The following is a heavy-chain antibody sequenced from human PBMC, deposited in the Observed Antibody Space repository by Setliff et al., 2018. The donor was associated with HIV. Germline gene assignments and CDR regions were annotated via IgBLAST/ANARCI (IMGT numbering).Heavy chain of an antibody. Sequence: PGGSLRLSCAASEFTFNIYAMSWVRQAPGKGLEWVSGISGSGATTNYADSVNGRFTIARDNSKNTLYLQMSTLRADDTAVYYCAKTTPSSIRSPYYYYMDVWGKGTTVTVSS. D-gene: IGHD6-13*01. J-gene: IGHJ6*03. CDR3: AKTTPSSIRSPYYYYMDV. CDR1: EFTFNIYA. V-gene: IGHV3-23*01. CDR2: ISGSGATT.